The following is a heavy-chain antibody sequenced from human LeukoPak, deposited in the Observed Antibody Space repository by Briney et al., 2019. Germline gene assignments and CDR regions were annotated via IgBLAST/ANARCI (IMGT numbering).Heavy chain of an antibody. CDR3: ARDLIEWEHGGYYYYYYGMDV. J-gene: IGHJ6*02. V-gene: IGHV3-23*01. D-gene: IGHD1-26*01. Sequence: GGSLRLSCAASGFTFRSHAMNWVRQAPGKGLEWVSVISGSGDDTYYADSVKGRFTISRDNSKNTLYLQMNSLRAEDTAVYYCARDLIEWEHGGYYYYYYGMDVWGQGTTVTVSS. CDR2: ISGSGDDT. CDR1: GFTFRSHA.